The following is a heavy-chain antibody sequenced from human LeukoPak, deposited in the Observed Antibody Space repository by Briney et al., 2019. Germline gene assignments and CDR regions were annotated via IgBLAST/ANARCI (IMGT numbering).Heavy chain of an antibody. V-gene: IGHV3-7*01. Sequence: GGSLRLSCAASGYSFSSCWMSWVRQAPGKRLLGVAHINLDGSDTYYVDSLKRRFTISRDNAKNSLFLQMDSLRAEDTAVYYCARDPRYYSDLYSCDSWGQGTLVTVSS. J-gene: IGHJ4*02. CDR1: GYSFSSCW. D-gene: IGHD3-22*01. CDR3: ARDPRYYSDLYSCDS. CDR2: INLDGSDT.